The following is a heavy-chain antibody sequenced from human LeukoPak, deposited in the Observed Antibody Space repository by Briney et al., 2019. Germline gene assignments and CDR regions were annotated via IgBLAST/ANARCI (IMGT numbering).Heavy chain of an antibody. V-gene: IGHV3-23*01. J-gene: IGHJ4*02. CDR3: AKWAGSGEQTKRYFGPFDF. Sequence: GGSLRLSCAASEFTFSSYAMSWVRQAPGKGLEWVSSLSGDGGGSYCAASVKGRFTVSRDNSKNTLYLEINSLRVEDTAVYYCAKWAGSGEQTKRYFGPFDFWGQGTLVTVSS. CDR2: LSGDGGGS. CDR1: EFTFSSYA. D-gene: IGHD1/OR15-1a*01.